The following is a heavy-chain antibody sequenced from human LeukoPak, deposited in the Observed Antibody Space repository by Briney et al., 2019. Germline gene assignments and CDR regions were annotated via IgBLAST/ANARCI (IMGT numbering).Heavy chain of an antibody. Sequence: SQTLSLTCAISGDSISSNVASWNWIRQSPSRGLEWLGRTYYRSKWYYDYAVSVKGRMTIYPDTSKNQFSLKLSSVTAADTAVYYCARVFRGDFWSGSIQSGFDPWGQGTLVTVSS. V-gene: IGHV6-1*01. J-gene: IGHJ5*02. CDR2: TYYRSKWYY. CDR3: ARVFRGDFWSGSIQSGFDP. D-gene: IGHD3-3*01. CDR1: GDSISSNVAS.